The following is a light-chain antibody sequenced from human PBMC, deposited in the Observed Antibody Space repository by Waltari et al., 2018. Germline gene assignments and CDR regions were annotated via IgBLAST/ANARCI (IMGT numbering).Light chain of an antibody. CDR3: QSYDSSLSGSV. V-gene: IGLV1-40*01. Sequence: QSVLTQPPSVSGAPGQRVAVSCTGSSSNIGASYDVSWYQQLPGTAPKLLIYANTNRPSGVPDRFSCSKSGTSASLAITGLQADDEADYYCQSYDSSLSGSVFGGGTKLTVL. CDR1: SSNIGASYD. J-gene: IGLJ2*01. CDR2: ANT.